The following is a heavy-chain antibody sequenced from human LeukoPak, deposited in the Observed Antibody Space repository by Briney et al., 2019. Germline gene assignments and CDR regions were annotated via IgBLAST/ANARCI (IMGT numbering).Heavy chain of an antibody. D-gene: IGHD3-22*01. CDR3: AREKENTYYYDSSGYYFDY. Sequence: ASVKVSCKASGYTFTGYYVHWVRQAPGQGLEWMGWINPNSGGTNYAQKFQGRVTMTRDTSISTAYMELSRLRSDDTAVYYCAREKENTYYYDSSGYYFDYWGQGTLVTVSS. CDR2: INPNSGGT. CDR1: GYTFTGYY. V-gene: IGHV1-2*02. J-gene: IGHJ4*02.